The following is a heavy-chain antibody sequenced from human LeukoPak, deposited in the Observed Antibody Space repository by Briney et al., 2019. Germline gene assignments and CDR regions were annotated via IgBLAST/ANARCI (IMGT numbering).Heavy chain of an antibody. Sequence: SETLSLTCTVSGGSISSYYWSWIRRPPGKGLEWIGYIYYSGTTDYNPSLKSRVTISVDTSKNQFSLKVTSVTAADTAVYYCARRAAYWYFDLWGRGTLVTVSS. D-gene: IGHD2-15*01. CDR1: GGSISSYY. J-gene: IGHJ2*01. V-gene: IGHV4-59*01. CDR2: IYYSGTT. CDR3: ARRAAYWYFDL.